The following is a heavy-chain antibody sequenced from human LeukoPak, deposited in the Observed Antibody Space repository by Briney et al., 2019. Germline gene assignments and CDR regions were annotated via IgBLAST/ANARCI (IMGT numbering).Heavy chain of an antibody. CDR3: ATSRTFDY. D-gene: IGHD2-2*01. CDR2: IKQDGSEK. Sequence: GGSLRLSCTASGFTFSGYWMNWVRQAPGKGLEWVANIKQDGSEKYYVDSVKGRFTISRDNTKNSLYLQMNNLRTDDTAVYYCATSRTFDYWGQGTLVTVSS. J-gene: IGHJ4*02. V-gene: IGHV3-7*01. CDR1: GFTFSGYW.